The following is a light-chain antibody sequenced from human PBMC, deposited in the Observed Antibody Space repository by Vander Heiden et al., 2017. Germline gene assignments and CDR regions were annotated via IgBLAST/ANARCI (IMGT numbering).Light chain of an antibody. CDR1: QSISSN. CDR2: AAS. J-gene: IGKJ2*01. V-gene: IGKV1-39*01. Sequence: DIRMTQSPSSLSASVGDRVTITCRASQSISSNLNWYKQRPGKAPKRLIYAASSLQSGVPSRFSGSGSGTDFTLTITSLQPEDFAIYYCQQSYSAPYTLGQGTKLEIK. CDR3: QQSYSAPYT.